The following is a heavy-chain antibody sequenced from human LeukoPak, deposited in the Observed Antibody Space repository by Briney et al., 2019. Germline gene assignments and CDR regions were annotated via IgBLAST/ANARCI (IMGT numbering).Heavy chain of an antibody. V-gene: IGHV1-46*01. D-gene: IGHD5-24*01. CDR2: INPSGGST. CDR1: GYTFTSYY. Sequence: ASVKVSCKASGYTFTSYYMHWVRQAPGQGLEWMGIINPSGGSTSYAQKFQGRVTMTRDMSTSTVYMELSSLRSEDTAVYYCARDSSWMATTNYYYYYMDVWGKGTTVTVSS. J-gene: IGHJ6*03. CDR3: ARDSSWMATTNYYYYYMDV.